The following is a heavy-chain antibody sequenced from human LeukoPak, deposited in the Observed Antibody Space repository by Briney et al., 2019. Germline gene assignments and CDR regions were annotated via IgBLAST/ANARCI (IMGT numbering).Heavy chain of an antibody. J-gene: IGHJ4*02. CDR2: IYYTGST. V-gene: IGHV4-39*02. Sequence: SETLSLTCTVSGGSISSSSYYWGWIRQPPGKGLEWIGSIYYTGSTYYNPSLKSRVAISVDTSKNQFSLKLSSVTAADTAVYYCARDWATVTELDYWGQGTLVTVSS. D-gene: IGHD4-17*01. CDR1: GGSISSSSYY. CDR3: ARDWATVTELDY.